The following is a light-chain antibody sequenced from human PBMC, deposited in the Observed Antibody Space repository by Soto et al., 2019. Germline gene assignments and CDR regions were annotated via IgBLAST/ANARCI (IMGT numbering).Light chain of an antibody. CDR3: QKYNSYLWT. Sequence: DVHMSRSPSTMSAYVGDRVTITCRASQSFTRWLAWYQQKPGKAPKLLIYDASNLEIGAPSRFSGSGSGTEFTLTISSLQPDDFATYYCQKYNSYLWTFGQGTKVDI. CDR2: DAS. V-gene: IGKV1-5*01. J-gene: IGKJ1*01. CDR1: QSFTRW.